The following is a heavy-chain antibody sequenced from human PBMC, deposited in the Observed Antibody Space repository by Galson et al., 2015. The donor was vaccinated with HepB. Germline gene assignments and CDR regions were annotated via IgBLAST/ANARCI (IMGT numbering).Heavy chain of an antibody. CDR3: ARGLRGGLGGRLEL. CDR1: GGSFSGYQ. D-gene: IGHD3-16*01. V-gene: IGHV4-34*01. Sequence: SETLSLTCGVYGGSFSGYQWSWLRQPPGKAPEWIGEINYRGSTIYSPSLKSRVTISLDTSKNQFFLELTSVTAADTAVYFCARGLRGGLGGRLELWGQGALVTVSS. J-gene: IGHJ5*02. CDR2: INYRGST.